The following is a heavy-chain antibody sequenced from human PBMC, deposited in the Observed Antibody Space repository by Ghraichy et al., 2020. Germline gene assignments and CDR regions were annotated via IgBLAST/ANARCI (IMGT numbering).Heavy chain of an antibody. J-gene: IGHJ4*02. CDR3: AKHLNYYDSSGYCY. CDR2: ISGSGGST. Sequence: GGSLRLSCAASGFTFSSSTMSWVRQAPGKGLEWVSAISGSGGSTYYADSVKGRFTISRDNSKNTLYLQMNSLRAEDTAVYYCAKHLNYYDSSGYCYWVQGTLVTVSS. D-gene: IGHD3-22*01. V-gene: IGHV3-23*01. CDR1: GFTFSSST.